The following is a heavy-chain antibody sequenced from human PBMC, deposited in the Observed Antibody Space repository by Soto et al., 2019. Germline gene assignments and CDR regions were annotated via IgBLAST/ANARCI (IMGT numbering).Heavy chain of an antibody. V-gene: IGHV3-23*01. CDR3: AKSRAVADAFDV. CDR1: GFAFSNLA. J-gene: IGHJ3*01. Sequence: GGSLRLSCAASGFAFSNLAMSWVRQAPGKGLEWVSAISGSGGAKYYADSVKGRFTISRDNSENRLYLQMNSLRAEDTALYYCAKSRAVADAFDVWGQGTMVTVSS. CDR2: ISGSGGAK. D-gene: IGHD6-19*01.